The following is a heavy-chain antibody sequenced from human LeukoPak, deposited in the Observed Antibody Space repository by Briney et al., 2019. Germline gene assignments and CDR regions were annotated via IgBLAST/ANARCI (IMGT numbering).Heavy chain of an antibody. CDR3: ASVIDA. V-gene: IGHV4-39*07. J-gene: IGHJ4*02. CDR1: GGSVSASDYY. Sequence: SETLSLTCTVSGGSVSASDYYWGWIPQSPVKGLEWIWDVFYTGKTNYNPSHSGRATISRDTSKNQFSLKLSFVTAADSAVYYCASVIDAWGQGTLVTVSS. CDR2: VFYTGKT. D-gene: IGHD3-10*01.